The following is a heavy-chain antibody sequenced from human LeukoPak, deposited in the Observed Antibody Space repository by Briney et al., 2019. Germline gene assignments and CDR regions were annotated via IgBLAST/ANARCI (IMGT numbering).Heavy chain of an antibody. CDR3: ARGPYWNDGYFDL. Sequence: SETLSLTCTVSGGSLSSYYWSWIRQPPGKGLEWIGYIYYSGSTNYNPSLKSRVTISVDTSKNQFSLKLSSVTAADTAVYYCARGPYWNDGYFDLWGRGTLVTVSS. J-gene: IGHJ2*01. D-gene: IGHD1-1*01. CDR2: IYYSGST. CDR1: GGSLSSYY. V-gene: IGHV4-59*01.